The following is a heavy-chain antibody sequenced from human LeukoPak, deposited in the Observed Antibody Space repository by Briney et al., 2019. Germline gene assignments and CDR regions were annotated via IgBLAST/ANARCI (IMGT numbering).Heavy chain of an antibody. D-gene: IGHD3-9*01. CDR1: AASISSSS. Sequence: SETLSLTWTLAAASISSSSWSWIRHPPGKRLEWIGYIYYSGSTNYNPSLKSRVTISVDTSKNQFSLKLSSVTAADTAVYYCARWDILTGSGDYWGQGTLVTVSS. CDR2: IYYSGST. J-gene: IGHJ4*02. V-gene: IGHV4-59*01. CDR3: ARWDILTGSGDY.